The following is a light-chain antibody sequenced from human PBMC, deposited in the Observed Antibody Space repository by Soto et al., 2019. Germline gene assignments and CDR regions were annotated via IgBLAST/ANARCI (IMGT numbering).Light chain of an antibody. CDR3: QSYDSSLSGARV. V-gene: IGLV1-40*01. J-gene: IGLJ3*02. Sequence: QAVVTQPPSISGAPGQSVTLSCTGSNSNIGAGYDVHWYQQFPGTAPKLVIYHNNNRPSGVPGRFSGSKSGTSASLDITGLQADDEADYYCQSYDSSLSGARVFGGGTQLTVL. CDR2: HNN. CDR1: NSNIGAGYD.